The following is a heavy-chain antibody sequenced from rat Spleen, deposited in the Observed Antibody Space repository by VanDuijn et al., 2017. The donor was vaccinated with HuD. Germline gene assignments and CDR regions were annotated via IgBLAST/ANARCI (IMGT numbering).Heavy chain of an antibody. J-gene: IGHJ3*01. D-gene: IGHD1-12*03. V-gene: IGHV3-4*01. CDR1: GYTITSGY. Sequence: EIQLQESGPGLVKPSQSLSLTCSVTGYTITSGYDWSWIRKFPGNKMEWMGYISYSGSTNYNPSLKSRISITRDTSKNQFFMQLNSVTTEDTATYYCARRGDGYWFAYWGQGTLVTVSS. CDR2: ISYSGST. CDR3: ARRGDGYWFAY.